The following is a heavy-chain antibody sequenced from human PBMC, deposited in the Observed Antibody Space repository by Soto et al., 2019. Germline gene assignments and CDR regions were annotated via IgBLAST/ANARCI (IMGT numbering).Heavy chain of an antibody. D-gene: IGHD3-3*01. CDR2: TYYRSKWYN. Sequence: SQTLSLTCAISGDSVSSNSAGWYWIRQSPSRGLECLGRTYYRSKWYNEYAVSVKSRITINPDTSRNQISLQLNSVTPEDTAVYHCARDIDFGYWGRGRQVTVSS. J-gene: IGHJ4*02. CDR1: GDSVSSNSAG. V-gene: IGHV6-1*01. CDR3: ARDIDFGY.